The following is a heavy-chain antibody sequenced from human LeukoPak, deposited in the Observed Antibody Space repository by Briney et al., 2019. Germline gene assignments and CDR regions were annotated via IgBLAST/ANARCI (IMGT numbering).Heavy chain of an antibody. D-gene: IGHD6-6*01. CDR2: IIPILGIA. CDR3: ARGINSSSSYYYYGMDV. J-gene: IGHJ6*02. Sequence: SVKVSCKASGGTFSSYAISWVRQAPGQGLEWMGRIIPILGIANYAQKFQGRVTITADKSTSTAYMELSSLRSEETAVYYCARGINSSSSYYYYGMDVWGQGTTVTVSS. CDR1: GGTFSSYA. V-gene: IGHV1-69*04.